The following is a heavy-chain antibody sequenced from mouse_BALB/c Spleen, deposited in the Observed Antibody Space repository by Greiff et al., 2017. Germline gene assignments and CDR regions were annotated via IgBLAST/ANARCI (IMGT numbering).Heavy chain of an antibody. CDR1: GYSFTSYY. D-gene: IGHD1-2*01. CDR3: ASSLLRLGGFDY. CDR2: IFPGSGNT. Sequence: QVQLQQSGPELVKPGASVKISCKASGYSFTSYYIHWVKQRPGQGLEWIGWIFPGSGNTKYNEKFKGKATLTADTSSSTAYMQLSSLTSEDSAVYFCASSLLRLGGFDYWGQGTTLTVSS. J-gene: IGHJ2*01. V-gene: IGHV1-66*01.